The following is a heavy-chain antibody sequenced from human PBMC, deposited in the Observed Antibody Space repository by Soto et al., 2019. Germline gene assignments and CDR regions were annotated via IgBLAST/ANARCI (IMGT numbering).Heavy chain of an antibody. Sequence: SETLSLTCTVSVASVSSGDYYWSCIRQPPGKGLEWIGYIYNSGSTYYNPSLKSRVTISVDTSKNQFSLKLSSVTAADTAVYYCAREEVEMATRDAFDIWGQGTMVTVSS. CDR2: IYNSGST. V-gene: IGHV4-30-4*01. CDR1: VASVSSGDYY. D-gene: IGHD5-12*01. CDR3: AREEVEMATRDAFDI. J-gene: IGHJ3*02.